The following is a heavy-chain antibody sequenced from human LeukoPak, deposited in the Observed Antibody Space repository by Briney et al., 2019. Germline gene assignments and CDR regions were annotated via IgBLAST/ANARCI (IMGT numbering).Heavy chain of an antibody. V-gene: IGHV3-48*01. CDR2: ISSSTSTI. Sequence: GGSLRLSCAASGFTFSRYSMNWVRQAPGKGLEWVSYISSSTSTIYYADSVKGRFTISRDSSKNTLYLQMNSLRAEDTAVYYCVTRLAWGQGTLVTVSS. CDR1: GFTFSRYS. J-gene: IGHJ5*02. D-gene: IGHD3-16*01. CDR3: VTRLA.